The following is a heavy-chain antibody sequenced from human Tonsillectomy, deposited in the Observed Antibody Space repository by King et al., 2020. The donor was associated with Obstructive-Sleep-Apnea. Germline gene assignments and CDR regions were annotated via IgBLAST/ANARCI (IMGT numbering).Heavy chain of an antibody. V-gene: IGHV3-9*01. CDR3: AKSYSSGWYVPFDY. CDR2: ISWNSGSI. Sequence: VQLVESGGGLVQPGRSLRLSCAASGFTFDDYGMHWVRQAPGKGLEWVSGISWNSGSIGYADSVKGRFTISRDNAKNSLYVQMNSLRAEDTAFYYCAKSYSSGWYVPFDYWGQGTLVTVSS. D-gene: IGHD6-19*01. J-gene: IGHJ4*02. CDR1: GFTFDDYG.